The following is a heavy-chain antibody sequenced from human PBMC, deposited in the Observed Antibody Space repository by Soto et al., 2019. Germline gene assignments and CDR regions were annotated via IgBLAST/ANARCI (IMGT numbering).Heavy chain of an antibody. D-gene: IGHD1-26*01. CDR1: GFTFSSYG. CDR2: ISYDGSNK. CDR3: AKSTTAWYSGSYYDSDYYYGMDV. V-gene: IGHV3-30*18. Sequence: GGSLRLSCAASGFTFSSYGMHWVRQAPGKGLEWVAVISYDGSNKYYADSVKGRFTISRDNSKNTLYLQMNSLRAEDTAVYYCAKSTTAWYSGSYYDSDYYYGMDVWGQGTTVTVSS. J-gene: IGHJ6*02.